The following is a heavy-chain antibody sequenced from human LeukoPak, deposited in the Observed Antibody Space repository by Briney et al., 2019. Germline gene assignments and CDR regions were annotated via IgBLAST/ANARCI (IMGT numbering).Heavy chain of an antibody. Sequence: KPSETLSLTCTVSDGSISSYYWSWIRQPPGKGLEWIGYIYYSGSTNYNPSLKSRVTISVDTSKNQFSLKLSSVTAADTAVYYCARDRGYYDSSGYYYRYFDYWGQGTLVTVSS. CDR3: ARDRGYYDSSGYYYRYFDY. D-gene: IGHD3-22*01. V-gene: IGHV4-59*01. CDR1: DGSISSYY. J-gene: IGHJ4*02. CDR2: IYYSGST.